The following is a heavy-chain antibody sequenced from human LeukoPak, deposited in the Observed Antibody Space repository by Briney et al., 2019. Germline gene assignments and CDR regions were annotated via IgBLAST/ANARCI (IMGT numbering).Heavy chain of an antibody. V-gene: IGHV4-59*01. J-gene: IGHJ4*02. Sequence: PSETLSLTCTVSGGSISSYYWSWIRQPPGKGLEWIGYIYYSGSTNYNPSLKSRVTISVDTSKNQFSLKLSSVTAAATAVYYCARVPSYSSGELRDFDYWGQGTLVTVSS. D-gene: IGHD6-19*01. CDR1: GGSISSYY. CDR2: IYYSGST. CDR3: ARVPSYSSGELRDFDY.